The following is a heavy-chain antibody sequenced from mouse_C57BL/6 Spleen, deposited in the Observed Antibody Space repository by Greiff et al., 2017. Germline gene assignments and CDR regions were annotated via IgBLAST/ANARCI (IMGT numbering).Heavy chain of an antibody. CDR2: IDPETGGT. Sequence: VQLVESGAELVRPGASVTLSCTASGYTFTDYEMHWVKQTPVHGLEWIGAIDPETGGTAYNQKFKGKAILTADKSSSTAYMELRSLTSEDSAVYYCTGPFYYAMDYWGQGTSVTVSS. CDR1: GYTFTDYE. J-gene: IGHJ4*01. V-gene: IGHV1-15*01. CDR3: TGPFYYAMDY.